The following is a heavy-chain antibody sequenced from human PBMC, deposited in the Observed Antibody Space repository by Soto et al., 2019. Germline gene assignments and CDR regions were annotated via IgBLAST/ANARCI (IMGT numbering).Heavy chain of an antibody. CDR3: ARGNKGPGHYGPGSQGWYGP. CDR2: IIPVTETP. V-gene: IGHV1-69*06. Sequence: QVQLVQSGAEVKKPGSSVRVSCKVSGGTFISHAINWLRQAPGQGLEWMGVIIPVTETPNNAEKFQGRVTITADKATTTVYMELSSLTFDDTAGYFCARGNKGPGHYGPGSQGWYGPWCQGTLVTVSS. J-gene: IGHJ5*02. D-gene: IGHD3-10*01. CDR1: GGTFISHA.